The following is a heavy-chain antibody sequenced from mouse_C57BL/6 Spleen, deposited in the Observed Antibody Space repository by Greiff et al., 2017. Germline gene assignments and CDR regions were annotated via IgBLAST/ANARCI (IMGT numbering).Heavy chain of an antibody. CDR2: ISSGGDYI. D-gene: IGHD1-1*01. J-gene: IGHJ3*01. CDR3: TREYYGSSLAY. V-gene: IGHV5-9-1*02. Sequence: DVMLVESGEGLVKPGGSLKLSCAASGFTFSSYAMSWVRQTPEKRLEWVAYISSGGDYIYYADTVKGRFTISRDNARNTLYLQMSSLKSEDTAMYYCTREYYGSSLAYWGQGTLVTVSA. CDR1: GFTFSSYA.